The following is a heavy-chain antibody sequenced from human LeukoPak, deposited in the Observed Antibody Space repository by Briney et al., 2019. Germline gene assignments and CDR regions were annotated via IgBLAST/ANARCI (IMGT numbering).Heavy chain of an antibody. CDR2: IKSKTDGGTT. CDR1: GFTFSNAW. D-gene: IGHD3-10*01. J-gene: IGHJ4*02. Sequence: GGSLRLSCAASGFTFSNAWMSWVRQAPGKRLEWVGRIKSKTDGGTTDYAAPVKGRFTISRDDSKNTLYLQMNSLKTEDTAVYYCTTVYYGSGSYYNRFDYWGQGTLVTVSS. V-gene: IGHV3-15*01. CDR3: TTVYYGSGSYYNRFDY.